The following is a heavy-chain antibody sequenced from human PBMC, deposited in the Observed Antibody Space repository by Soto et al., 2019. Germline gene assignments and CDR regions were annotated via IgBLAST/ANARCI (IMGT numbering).Heavy chain of an antibody. Sequence: SETLSLTCTVSGDSISSYFWSWIRQPAGKGLEWIGRVHTSGSTTYNPSLKSRVTMSVDTSKSQFSLKLTSVTAADTAVYYCAREKAVASTGRLDPWGQGTLVTVSS. D-gene: IGHD6-19*01. CDR2: VHTSGST. J-gene: IGHJ5*02. CDR3: AREKAVASTGRLDP. V-gene: IGHV4-4*07. CDR1: GDSISSYF.